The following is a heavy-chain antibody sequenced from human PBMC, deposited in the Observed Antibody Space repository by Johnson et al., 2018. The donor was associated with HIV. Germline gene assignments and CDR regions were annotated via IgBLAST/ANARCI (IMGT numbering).Heavy chain of an antibody. J-gene: IGHJ3*02. V-gene: IGHV3-30-3*01. CDR1: GFTFSSYA. D-gene: IGHD2-8*02. CDR2: ISYDGSNK. Sequence: QVRLVKSGGGVMRPGGSLRLSCAASGFTFSSYAMHWVRQAPGKGLEWVAVISYDGSNKYYADSVKGRFTISRDNSKNTLYLQMNSLRAEDTAVYYCARDNEDIVLVGAFDIWGQGTMVTVSS. CDR3: ARDNEDIVLVGAFDI.